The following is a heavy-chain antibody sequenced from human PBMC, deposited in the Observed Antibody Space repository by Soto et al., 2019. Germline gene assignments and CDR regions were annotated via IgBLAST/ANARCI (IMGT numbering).Heavy chain of an antibody. CDR2: IYYSGST. V-gene: IGHV4-31*03. J-gene: IGHJ6*02. CDR1: GGSVNNANYF. CDR3: ARDADYGGSRGGMDV. Sequence: QVRLEESGPGLVKPSETLSLICSVSGGSVNNANYFWNWIRHHPENGLEWIGYIYYSGSTRYNPSFKTRATLSIDTSKNQFSLRLNSVTVADTAVYFCARDADYGGSRGGMDVWAEGQRSPCH. D-gene: IGHD4-17*01.